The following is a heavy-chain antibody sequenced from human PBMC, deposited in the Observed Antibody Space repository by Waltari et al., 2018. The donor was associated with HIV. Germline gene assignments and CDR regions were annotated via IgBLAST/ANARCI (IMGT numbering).Heavy chain of an antibody. J-gene: IGHJ1*01. CDR3: VRDSLPKCAAGSCYRR. V-gene: IGHV3-49*03. Sequence: EVRLEESGGGVVPPGGSLILTCSAPGFQFKKYALSWIRQAPGKAPEWVCFIRSQGYGGTSDYAASVGARCIISRDDSRSVVFLDMNSLKAEDTGVYYCVRDSLPKCAAGSCYRRWGQGTKVTVSS. CDR2: IRSQGYGGTS. D-gene: IGHD3-16*02. CDR1: GFQFKKYA.